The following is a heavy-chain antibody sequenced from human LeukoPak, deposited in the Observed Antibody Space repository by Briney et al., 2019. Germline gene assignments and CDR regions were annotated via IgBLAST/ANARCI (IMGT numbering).Heavy chain of an antibody. CDR1: GYTFTSYG. CDR3: ASSTAYYSSYWGDFDY. J-gene: IGHJ4*02. D-gene: IGHD2/OR15-2a*01. V-gene: IGHV1-18*01. Sequence: ASVNVSCKASGYTFTSYGISWVRQAPRPGLEWMGWISAYNGNTNYTQKLQARVTMTTDPSKSTVYMELRSLRSDDTAVYYCASSTAYYSSYWGDFDYWGQGTLVSVSS. CDR2: ISAYNGNT.